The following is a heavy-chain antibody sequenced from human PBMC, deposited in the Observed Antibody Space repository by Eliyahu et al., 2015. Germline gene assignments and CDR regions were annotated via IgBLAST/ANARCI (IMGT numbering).Heavy chain of an antibody. CDR2: IYYSGST. CDR1: GGSIXSSSYY. Sequence: QLQMQESGPGLVKPSETLSXTCTVSGGSIXSSSYYWGWIRQPPGKGLEWIGSIYYSGSTYYNPSLKSRVTISVDTSKNQFSLKLSSVTAADTAVYYCARHPASWPYGNMQGADHWGQGTLVTVSS. V-gene: IGHV4-39*01. CDR3: ARHPASWPYGNMQGADH. D-gene: IGHD6-13*01. J-gene: IGHJ4*02.